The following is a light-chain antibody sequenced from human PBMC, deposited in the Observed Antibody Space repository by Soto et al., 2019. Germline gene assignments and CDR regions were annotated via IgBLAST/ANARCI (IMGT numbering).Light chain of an antibody. CDR2: EVN. V-gene: IGLV2-14*01. CDR1: SSDIGGYNY. J-gene: IGLJ2*01. CDR3: SSYTSTSTLVV. Sequence: QSVLTQPASVSGSPGQSITISCTGTSSDIGGYNYVSWYQQHPDKAPKLIIYEVNNRPSGVSNRFSGSKSGNTASLTISGLQAEDEADYYCSSYTSTSTLVVFGGGTKVTVL.